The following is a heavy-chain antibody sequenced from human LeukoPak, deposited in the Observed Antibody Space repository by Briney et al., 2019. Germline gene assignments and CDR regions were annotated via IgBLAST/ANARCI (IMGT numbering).Heavy chain of an antibody. CDR2: INHSGST. CDR3: ARGRGVQLPLDY. CDR1: GGSFSGYY. J-gene: IGHJ4*01. V-gene: IGHV4-34*01. Sequence: SETLSLTCAVYGGSFSGYYWSWIRQPPGKGLEWIGEINHSGSTNYNPSLKSRVTISVDTSKNQFSLKLSSVTAADTAVYYCARGRGVQLPLDYWGHGTLVTVSS. D-gene: IGHD2-2*01.